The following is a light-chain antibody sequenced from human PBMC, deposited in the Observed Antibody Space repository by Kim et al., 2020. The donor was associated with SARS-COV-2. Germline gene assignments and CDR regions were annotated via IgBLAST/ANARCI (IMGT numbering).Light chain of an antibody. CDR1: QSISDY. CDR3: KQSHTYSWT. V-gene: IGKV1-5*03. J-gene: IGKJ1*01. Sequence: DIQMTQSPSTLSAFVGDRVTITCRASQSISDYLAWYQQKPGKAPNLLIYRASYLKSGVPSRFSGSGSETEFTLTVSSLEPDDFATYYGKQSHTYSWTFCLGTKVYIK. CDR2: RAS.